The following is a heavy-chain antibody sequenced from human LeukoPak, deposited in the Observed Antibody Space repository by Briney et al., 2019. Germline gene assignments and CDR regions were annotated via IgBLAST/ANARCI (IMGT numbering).Heavy chain of an antibody. V-gene: IGHV3-74*01. CDR2: INSDGGVT. CDR1: GFTFSSYW. CDR3: ARVRATFSPHFDN. J-gene: IGHJ4*02. Sequence: PGGSLRLSCAASGFTFSSYWMHCVRQAPGKGLRWVSRINSDGGVTHYADSVKGRFTISRDNANNTLYLQMNSLRAEDTAVYYCARVRATFSPHFDNWGQGTLVTVSS. D-gene: IGHD5-12*01.